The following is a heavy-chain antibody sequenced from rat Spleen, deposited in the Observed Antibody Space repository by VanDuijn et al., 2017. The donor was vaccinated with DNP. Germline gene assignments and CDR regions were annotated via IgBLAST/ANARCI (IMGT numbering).Heavy chain of an antibody. CDR3: TTDYYSSGY. CDR1: GFTFSNCN. Sequence: EVQLVESGGGLVQPGRSLKLSCAASGFTFSNCNMAWVRQAPKKGLEWVASLSFDGSKTYYRDSVRGRFTISRDNAKSSLYLQMDSLRSEDTATYYCTTDYYSSGYWGQGTLVTVSS. D-gene: IGHD1-2*01. V-gene: IGHV5-20*01. CDR2: LSFDGSKT. J-gene: IGHJ3*01.